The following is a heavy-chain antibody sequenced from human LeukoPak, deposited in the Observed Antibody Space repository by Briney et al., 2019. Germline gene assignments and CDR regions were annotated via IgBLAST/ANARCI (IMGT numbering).Heavy chain of an antibody. Sequence: GASVKVSCKASRYTFTDYYMHWVRQAPGQGLEWMGWISPYKGNTNYAQKVQGRVTLTTDTSTNTVYMELRSLRSDDTAVYYCARGNYNSGSPDAFDIWGQGTMVIVSS. CDR1: RYTFTDYY. CDR3: ARGNYNSGSPDAFDI. CDR2: ISPYKGNT. J-gene: IGHJ3*02. D-gene: IGHD3-10*01. V-gene: IGHV1-18*04.